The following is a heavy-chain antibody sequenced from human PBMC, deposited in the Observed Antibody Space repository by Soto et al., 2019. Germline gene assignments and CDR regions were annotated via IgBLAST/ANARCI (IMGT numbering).Heavy chain of an antibody. J-gene: IGHJ4*02. Sequence: PSETLCLTCTVSGGSISRYYWSWIRQPPGKGLEWIGYIYYSGSTNYNPSLKSRVTISVDTSKNQFSLKLSSVTAADTAVYYCARRYGGNFDYWGQGTLVTVSS. CDR3: ARRYGGNFDY. CDR2: IYYSGST. CDR1: GGSISRYY. V-gene: IGHV4-59*01. D-gene: IGHD1-26*01.